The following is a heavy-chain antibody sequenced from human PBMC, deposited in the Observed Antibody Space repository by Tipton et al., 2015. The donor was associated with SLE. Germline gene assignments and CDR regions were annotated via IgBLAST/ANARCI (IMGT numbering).Heavy chain of an antibody. CDR2: IYYSGST. Sequence: TLSLTCTVSGDSITSGGYYWTWIRQFPGKDLEWIGYIYYSGSTCYKPSLKSRISILIDTSKNQFSLNLDSVTAADTAVYYCARMGTNWGRWFDPWGQGALVTVSS. CDR1: GDSITSGGYY. V-gene: IGHV4-31*03. J-gene: IGHJ5*02. D-gene: IGHD3-16*01. CDR3: ARMGTNWGRWFDP.